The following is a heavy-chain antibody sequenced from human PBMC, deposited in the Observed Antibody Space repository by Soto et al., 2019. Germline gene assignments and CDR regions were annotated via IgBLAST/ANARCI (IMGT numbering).Heavy chain of an antibody. CDR2: IYNGGRT. V-gene: IGHV4-30-4*01. D-gene: IGHD2-8*01. J-gene: IGHJ4*02. CDR3: ARAPVGMDSINFFDH. Sequence: SETLSLTCTVSGDSISSDGYHWSWIRQSTGKGLEWIGYIYNGGRTFYRPSLESRINMSLDATKNSYSLGLTSVTAADTAVYYCARAPVGMDSINFFDHWGQGILVTVSS. CDR1: GDSISSDGYH.